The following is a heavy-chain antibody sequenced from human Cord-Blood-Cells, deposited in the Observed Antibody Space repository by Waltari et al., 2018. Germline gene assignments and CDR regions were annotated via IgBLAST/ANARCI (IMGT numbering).Heavy chain of an antibody. J-gene: IGHJ3*02. CDR2: VDPEAGKT. V-gene: IGHV1-69-2*01. CDR3: ATVGSSRGFDAFDI. Sequence: EVQLVQSGAEVKKPGATVKISCKVSGYTFTDYYMHWVQQAPGKGLEWMGLVDPEAGKTICAEKFQGRVTRTANTATDTAYMELSSLRSEDTAVYYCATVGSSRGFDAFDIWGQGTMVTVSS. CDR1: GYTFTDYY. D-gene: IGHD6-13*01.